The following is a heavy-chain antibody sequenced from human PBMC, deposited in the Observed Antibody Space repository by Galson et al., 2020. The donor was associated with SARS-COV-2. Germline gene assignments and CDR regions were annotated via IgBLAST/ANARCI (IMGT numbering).Heavy chain of an antibody. D-gene: IGHD4-17*01. V-gene: IGHV3-30*04. CDR3: AREGPSATTSEFDN. Sequence: GESLKISCAASGFTLSTYAMHWVRQTPGKGLEWVAIISYEGRTKYNADSVKGRFTISRDNSKNTLYLQIDSLRPDDTAVYYCAREGPSATTSEFDNWGQGTLVTVSS. J-gene: IGHJ4*02. CDR1: GFTLSTYA. CDR2: ISYEGRTK.